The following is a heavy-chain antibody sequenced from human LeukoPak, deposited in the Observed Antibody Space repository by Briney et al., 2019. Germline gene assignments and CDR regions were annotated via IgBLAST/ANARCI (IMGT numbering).Heavy chain of an antibody. CDR2: IDWDDDK. V-gene: IGHV2-70*11. CDR1: GFSLSTNGMC. D-gene: IGHD6-13*01. Sequence: RESGPALVKPTQTLTLACTFSGFSLSTNGMCVSWIRQPPGKALQWLARIDWDDDKYYSTSLRTRLTISKDTSKNQVVLTMTNMGPMDTATYLCARIYRDYSSSWPLDYWGRGTLVTVSS. J-gene: IGHJ4*02. CDR3: ARIYRDYSSSWPLDY.